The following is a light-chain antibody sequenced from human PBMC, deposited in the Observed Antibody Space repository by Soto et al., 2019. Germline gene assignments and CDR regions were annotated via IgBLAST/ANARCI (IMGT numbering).Light chain of an antibody. CDR1: QSVSSSY. CDR3: QQDYNLPRT. V-gene: IGKV3D-7*01. Sequence: PGARVTLSCRASQSVSSSYLTWYQQTPGQAPRLLIYGASTRATSIPARFSGSGSGTDFTLTISSLQPEDFAVYYCQQDYNLPRTFGQGTKVEIK. J-gene: IGKJ1*01. CDR2: GAS.